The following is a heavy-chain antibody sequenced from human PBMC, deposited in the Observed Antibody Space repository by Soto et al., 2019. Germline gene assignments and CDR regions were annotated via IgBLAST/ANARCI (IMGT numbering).Heavy chain of an antibody. J-gene: IGHJ4*02. D-gene: IGHD1-26*01. CDR1: GGSISSSSYY. V-gene: IGHV4-39*01. Sequence: LSLTCNFSGGSISSSSYYWGWIRQPPGKGLEWIGSIYYSGSTYYNPSLKSRVTISVDTSKNQFSLKLSSVTAADTAVYYCARSRIVPTRYYFDYWGQGTLVTVSS. CDR3: ARSRIVPTRYYFDY. CDR2: IYYSGST.